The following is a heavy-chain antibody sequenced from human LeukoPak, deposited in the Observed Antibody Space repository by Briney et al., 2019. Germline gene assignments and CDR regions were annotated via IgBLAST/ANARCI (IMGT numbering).Heavy chain of an antibody. CDR3: ARAPSEIGGYYPEYFRH. J-gene: IGHJ1*01. V-gene: IGHV3-74*01. Sequence: GGSLRLSCAASGFTFSHYGMHWVRQAPGKGLVWVSRIKSDGKTNYADSVKGRFTISRDNAKNTVSLQMNSLRAEDTGVYYCARAPSEIGGYYPEYFRHWGQGTLVTVSS. D-gene: IGHD3-22*01. CDR1: GFTFSHYG. CDR2: IKSDGKT.